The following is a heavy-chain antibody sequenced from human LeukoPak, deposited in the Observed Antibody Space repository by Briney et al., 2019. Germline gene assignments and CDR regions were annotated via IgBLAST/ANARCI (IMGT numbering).Heavy chain of an antibody. CDR2: IYSGGST. Sequence: GGSLRLSCAASGFAVSNNYMSWVRQAPGKGLEWVSVIYSGGSTYYADSVKCRFSISRDKSKNTLYLQMNSLRAEDTAVYYCAREAVTRNYFDYWGQGALVTVPS. J-gene: IGHJ4*02. CDR3: AREAVTRNYFDY. D-gene: IGHD4-17*01. CDR1: GFAVSNNY. V-gene: IGHV3-53*01.